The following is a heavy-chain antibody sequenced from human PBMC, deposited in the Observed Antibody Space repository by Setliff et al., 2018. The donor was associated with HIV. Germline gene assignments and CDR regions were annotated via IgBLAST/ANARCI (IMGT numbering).Heavy chain of an antibody. D-gene: IGHD3-22*01. CDR3: ARGRGRYYDSRSYLDY. J-gene: IGHJ4*02. V-gene: IGHV1-2*02. CDR1: GYTFTGHY. CDR2: VNPNSGDA. Sequence: ASVKVSCKASGYTFTGHYLHWVRQAPGQGLEWLRWVNPNSGDAIYAQNFQGRVTMTRDTSINAAYMELRGLRSDDTAVYYCARGRGRYYDSRSYLDYWGQGTLVTVSS.